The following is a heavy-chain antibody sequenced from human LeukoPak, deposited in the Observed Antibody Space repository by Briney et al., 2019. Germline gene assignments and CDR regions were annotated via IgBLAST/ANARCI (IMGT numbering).Heavy chain of an antibody. J-gene: IGHJ4*02. CDR1: GFTFSSYP. CDR2: ISATSANV. CDR3: VKHPNYCTTTACYDK. D-gene: IGHD2-2*01. V-gene: IGHV3-23*01. Sequence: GGSLRLSCAASGFTFSSYPMTWVRQAPGKGLEWVSAISATSANVYYTQSVKGRFTISRDNSENTVSLQMNSLRAEDTAIYYCVKHPNYCTTTACYDKWGQGTLVTVSS.